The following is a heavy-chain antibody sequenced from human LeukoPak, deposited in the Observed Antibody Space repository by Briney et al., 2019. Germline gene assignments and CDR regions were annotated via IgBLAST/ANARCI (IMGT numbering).Heavy chain of an antibody. CDR2: ISSSSSYI. CDR1: GFTFSSYS. V-gene: IGHV3-21*01. J-gene: IGHJ4*02. Sequence: GALRLSCAASGFTFSSYSMNWVRQAPGKGLEWVSSISSSSSYIYYADSVKGRFTISRDNAKNSLYLQMSSLRAEDTAVYYCARSRYSGYLVDYWGQGTLVTVSS. D-gene: IGHD5-12*01. CDR3: ARSRYSGYLVDY.